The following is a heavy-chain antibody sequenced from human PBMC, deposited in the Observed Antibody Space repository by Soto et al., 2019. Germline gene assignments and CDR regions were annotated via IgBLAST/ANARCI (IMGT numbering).Heavy chain of an antibody. CDR1: GGTFSSYT. D-gene: IGHD6-19*01. J-gene: IGHJ4*02. V-gene: IGHV1-69*06. CDR2: IIPVFNTT. Sequence: QVHLVQSEAEVKKPGSSVKVSCKASGGTFSSYTVSWVRQAPGQGLEWVGGIIPVFNTTYYEQKFQGRVTILADKSTSTAYMELSNLTSEDTAVYYCASSLGRGWTPYWGQGTLVTVSS. CDR3: ASSLGRGWTPY.